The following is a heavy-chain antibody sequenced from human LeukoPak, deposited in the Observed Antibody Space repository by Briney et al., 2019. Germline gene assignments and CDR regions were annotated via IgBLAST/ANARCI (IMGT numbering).Heavy chain of an antibody. CDR1: GFTFSSYS. CDR2: ISSSSSYI. D-gene: IGHD2-8*01. Sequence: PGGSLRLSCAASGFTFSSYSMNWVRQAPGKGLEWVSSISSSSSYIYYADSVEGRFTISRDNAKNSLYLQMNSLRAEDTAVYYCARDVSRRKGFDYWGQGTLVTVSS. CDR3: ARDVSRRKGFDY. J-gene: IGHJ4*02. V-gene: IGHV3-21*01.